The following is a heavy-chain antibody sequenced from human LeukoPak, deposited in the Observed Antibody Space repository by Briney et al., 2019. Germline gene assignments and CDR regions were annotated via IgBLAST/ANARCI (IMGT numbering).Heavy chain of an antibody. CDR1: GFTFSSYG. V-gene: IGHV1-2*02. Sequence: GRSLRLSCAASGFTFSSYGMHWVRQAPGKGLEWVGWINPNTGGAKYAQKFQGRLTMTRDTSINTVYMGLSRLRSDDTAVYFCAKGRVVAGTKTLGYHWFDPWGQGTLVTVSS. D-gene: IGHD6-19*01. CDR3: AKGRVVAGTKTLGYHWFDP. J-gene: IGHJ5*02. CDR2: INPNTGGA.